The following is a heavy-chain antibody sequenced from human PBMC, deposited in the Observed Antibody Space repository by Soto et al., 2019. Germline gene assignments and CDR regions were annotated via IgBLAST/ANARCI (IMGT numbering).Heavy chain of an antibody. D-gene: IGHD3-10*01. CDR2: INHSGST. Sequence: SETLSHTCAVYGESFRGYYRSWIRPPPGKGLEWIGEINHSGSTNYNPSLKSRVTISVDMSKNQFSLKLSSVTAADTAVYYCARVPSGWFDPWGQGTLVTVSS. J-gene: IGHJ5*02. CDR3: ARVPSGWFDP. CDR1: GESFRGYY. V-gene: IGHV4-34*01.